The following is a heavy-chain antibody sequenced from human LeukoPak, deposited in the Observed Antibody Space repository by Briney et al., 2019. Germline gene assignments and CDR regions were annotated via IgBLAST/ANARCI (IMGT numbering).Heavy chain of an antibody. CDR3: ARSDGDPITSGGVFYGMDV. J-gene: IGHJ6*02. Sequence: GGSLRLSCAASGFTFSSYAMHWVRQAPGKGLEWVAVISYDGSNKYYADSVKGRFTISRDNSKNTLYLQMNSLRAEDTAVYYCARSDGDPITSGGVFYGMDVWGQGTTVTVSS. V-gene: IGHV3-30-3*01. D-gene: IGHD3-16*01. CDR2: ISYDGSNK. CDR1: GFTFSSYA.